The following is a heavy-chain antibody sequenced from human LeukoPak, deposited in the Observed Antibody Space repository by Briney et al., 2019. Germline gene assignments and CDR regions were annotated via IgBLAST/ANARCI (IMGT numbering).Heavy chain of an antibody. Sequence: GGSLRLSCAASEFSVGSNYMTWVRQAPGKGLEWVSLIYSGGSTYYADSVKGRFTISRDNSKNTLYLQMNSLRDEDTAVYYCAKFEFGFWGQGTLVTVSS. CDR1: EFSVGSNY. V-gene: IGHV3-53*01. CDR2: IYSGGST. CDR3: AKFEFGF. J-gene: IGHJ4*02. D-gene: IGHD3-16*01.